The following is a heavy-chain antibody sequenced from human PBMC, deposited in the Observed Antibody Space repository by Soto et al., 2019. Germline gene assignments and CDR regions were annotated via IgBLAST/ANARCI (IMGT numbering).Heavy chain of an antibody. CDR3: ARDGAAAGTYYFGY. CDR2: IYYSGST. Sequence: PSETLSLTCTVSGGSISSYYWSWIRQPPGKGLEWIGYIYYSGSTNYNPSLKSRVTISVDTSKNQFSLKLSSVTAADTAVYYCARDGAAAGTYYFGYWGQGTLVTVSS. J-gene: IGHJ4*02. CDR1: GGSISSYY. V-gene: IGHV4-59*01. D-gene: IGHD6-13*01.